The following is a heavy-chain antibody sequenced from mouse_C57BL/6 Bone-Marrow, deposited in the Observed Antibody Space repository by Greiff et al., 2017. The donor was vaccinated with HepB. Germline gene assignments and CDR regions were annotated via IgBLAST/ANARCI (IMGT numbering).Heavy chain of an antibody. V-gene: IGHV1-50*01. D-gene: IGHD1-1*01. CDR2: IDPSDSYT. CDR3: ARYYGSSSWFAY. J-gene: IGHJ3*01. Sequence: QVQLQQPGAELVKPGASVKLSCKASGYTFTSYWMQWVKQRPGQGLEWIGEIDPSDSYTNYNQKFKGKATLTVDTSSSTAYMQLSRLTSEDSAFYDCARYYGSSSWFAYWGQGTLVTVSA. CDR1: GYTFTSYW.